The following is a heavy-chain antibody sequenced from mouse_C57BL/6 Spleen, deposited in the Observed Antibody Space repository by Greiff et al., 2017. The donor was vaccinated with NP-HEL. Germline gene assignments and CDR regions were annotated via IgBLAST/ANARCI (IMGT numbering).Heavy chain of an antibody. D-gene: IGHD2-5*01. Sequence: EVQLQQSGPELVKPGDSVKISCKASGYSFTGYFMNWVMQSHGKSLEWIGRINPYNGDTFYNQKFKGKATLTVDKSSSTAHMELRSLTSEDSAVYYCARSESNGAMDYWGQGTSVTVSS. V-gene: IGHV1-20*01. J-gene: IGHJ4*01. CDR2: INPYNGDT. CDR3: ARSESNGAMDY. CDR1: GYSFTGYF.